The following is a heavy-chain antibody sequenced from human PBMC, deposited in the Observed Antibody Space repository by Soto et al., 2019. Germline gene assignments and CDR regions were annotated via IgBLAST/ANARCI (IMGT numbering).Heavy chain of an antibody. J-gene: IGHJ4*02. CDR1: GFTFSSYA. Sequence: EVQLLESGGGLVQPGGSLRLSCAASGFTFSSYAMSWVRQAPGKGLEWVSAISGSGGSTYYADCVKGRFTIARDNAKNARYLRMNSLRAADTAVYYCANGLEVGATFFYCCGQGALVTVSS. CDR2: ISGSGGST. D-gene: IGHD1-26*01. CDR3: ANGLEVGATFFYC. V-gene: IGHV3-23*01.